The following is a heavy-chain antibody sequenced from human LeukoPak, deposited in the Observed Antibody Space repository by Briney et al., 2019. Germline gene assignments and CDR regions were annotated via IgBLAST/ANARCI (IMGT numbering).Heavy chain of an antibody. CDR3: ARVWVSRDYGDGSVDY. Sequence: ASVKVSCKASGYTFTSYGINWVRQATGQGLEWMGWMNPNSGNTGYAQKFQGRVTMTRNTSISTAYMELRSLRSDDTAVYYCARVWVSRDYGDGSVDYWGQGTLVTVSS. J-gene: IGHJ4*02. D-gene: IGHD4-17*01. CDR1: GYTFTSYG. CDR2: MNPNSGNT. V-gene: IGHV1-8*01.